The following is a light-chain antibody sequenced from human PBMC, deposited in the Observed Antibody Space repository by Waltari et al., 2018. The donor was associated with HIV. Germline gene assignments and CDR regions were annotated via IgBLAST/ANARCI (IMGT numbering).Light chain of an antibody. Sequence: EIVLTQSPATLSLSPGERATLSCRASQSVSSYLAWFQQKPGQAPRRLIFDASNRATGIPARFGGSGSGTDFTLTISSLEPEDFAVYYCQQRSNWPWTFGQGTKVEIK. CDR2: DAS. V-gene: IGKV3-11*01. CDR3: QQRSNWPWT. J-gene: IGKJ1*01. CDR1: QSVSSY.